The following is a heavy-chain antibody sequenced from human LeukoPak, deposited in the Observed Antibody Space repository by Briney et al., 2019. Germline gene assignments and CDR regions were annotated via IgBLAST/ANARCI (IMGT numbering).Heavy chain of an antibody. Sequence: ASVKVSCKASGYTFTSYDINWVRQATGQGLEWMGWMNPNSGNTGYAQKFQGRVTMTRNTSISTAYMELSSLRSEDTAVYYCARLPPYCSGGSCYYWFDPWGQGTLVTVSS. CDR1: GYTFTSYD. D-gene: IGHD2-15*01. CDR3: ARLPPYCSGGSCYYWFDP. J-gene: IGHJ5*02. V-gene: IGHV1-8*01. CDR2: MNPNSGNT.